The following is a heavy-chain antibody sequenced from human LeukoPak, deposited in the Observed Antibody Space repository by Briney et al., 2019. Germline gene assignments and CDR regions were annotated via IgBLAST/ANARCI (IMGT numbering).Heavy chain of an antibody. V-gene: IGHV3-23*01. CDR3: AKDLYGDYDNDY. Sequence: GGSLRLSCAASGFTFSSYAMSWVRQAPGKGLXXXSGISGSGSITYYADSVKGRFTISRDNSKNTLYLQMNSLRAEDTAVYYCAKDLYGDYDNDYWGQGTLVTVSS. CDR2: ISGSGSIT. CDR1: GFTFSSYA. J-gene: IGHJ4*02. D-gene: IGHD4-17*01.